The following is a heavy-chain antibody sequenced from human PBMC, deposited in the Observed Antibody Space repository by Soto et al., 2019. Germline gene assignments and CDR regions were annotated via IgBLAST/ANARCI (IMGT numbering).Heavy chain of an antibody. D-gene: IGHD5-18*01. J-gene: IGHJ6*02. Sequence: SGPTLVNPTETVTLTFTVPGFPLSNARMGVSWIRPPPGKALEWLAHIFSNEEKSSSQSLKRRLTISKDTSKSQVVLTMTKMDPVYTATYYCARTRGYSYGYKPYFYGMDVWGQGTTVTVSS. CDR3: ARTRGYSYGYKPYFYGMDV. CDR2: IFSNEEK. V-gene: IGHV2-26*01. CDR1: GFPLSNARMG.